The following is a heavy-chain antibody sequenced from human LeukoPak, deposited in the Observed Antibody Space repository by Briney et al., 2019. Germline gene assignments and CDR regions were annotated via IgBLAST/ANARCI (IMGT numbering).Heavy chain of an antibody. CDR3: AKDGGYPDY. V-gene: IGHV3-30*02. CDR1: EFTFEDYG. J-gene: IGHJ4*02. Sequence: QPGGSLRLSCTASEFTFEDYGMSWVRQAPGKGLEWVAFIRYDGSNKYYADSVKGRFTISRDNAKNSLYLQMNSLRAEDTAVYYCAKDGGYPDYWGQGTLVTVSS. D-gene: IGHD2-15*01. CDR2: IRYDGSNK.